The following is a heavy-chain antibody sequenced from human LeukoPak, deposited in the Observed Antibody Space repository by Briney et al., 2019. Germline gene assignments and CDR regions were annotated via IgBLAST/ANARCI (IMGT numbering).Heavy chain of an antibody. V-gene: IGHV4-59*08. CDR3: AMYDSFFDY. Sequence: SETLSLTCTVSGGSISSYYWNWIRQPPGKGLEWIGYIYYSGSTNYNPSLKSRVTISLDTSKKQFFLRLSSVTAADTAVYYCAMYDSFFDYCGQGTLVTVSS. CDR1: GGSISSYY. D-gene: IGHD1-1*01. J-gene: IGHJ4*02. CDR2: IYYSGST.